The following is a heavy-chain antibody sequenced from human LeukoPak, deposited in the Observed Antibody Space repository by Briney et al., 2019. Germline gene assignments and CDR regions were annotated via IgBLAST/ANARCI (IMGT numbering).Heavy chain of an antibody. D-gene: IGHD4-23*01. CDR2: IYYSGST. Sequence: SETLSLTCTVSGGSISSSSYYWGWIRQPPGKGLEWIGNIYYSGSTYYNPSLKSRVTISVDTSKNQFSLKLSSVTAADTAVYLCARQDYGGTDYWGQGTLVTVSS. CDR1: GGSISSSSYY. CDR3: ARQDYGGTDY. V-gene: IGHV4-39*01. J-gene: IGHJ4*02.